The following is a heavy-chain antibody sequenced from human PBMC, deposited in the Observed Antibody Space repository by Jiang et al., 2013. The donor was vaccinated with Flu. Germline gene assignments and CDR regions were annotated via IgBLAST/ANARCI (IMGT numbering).Heavy chain of an antibody. CDR3: ARGSGPARVYFDL. CDR2: INPNSGGT. J-gene: IGHJ2*01. Sequence: RQAPGQGLEWMGWINPNSGGTNYAQKFQGWVTMTRDTSISTAYMELSRLRSDDTAVYYCARGSGPARVYFDLWGRGTLVTVSS. V-gene: IGHV1-2*04. D-gene: IGHD3-10*01.